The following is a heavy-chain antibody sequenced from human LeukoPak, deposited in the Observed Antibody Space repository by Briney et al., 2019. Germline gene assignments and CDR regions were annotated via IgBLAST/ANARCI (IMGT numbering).Heavy chain of an antibody. CDR3: ARDPQNDFWSGYYDY. Sequence: GGSLRLSCAASGFTFSSYAMSWVRQAPGKGLEWVSVIYSGGSTYYADSVKGRFTISRDNSKNTLYLQMNSLRAEDTAVYYCARDPQNDFWSGYYDYWGQGTLVTVSS. J-gene: IGHJ4*02. V-gene: IGHV3-66*01. CDR1: GFTFSSYA. D-gene: IGHD3-3*01. CDR2: IYSGGST.